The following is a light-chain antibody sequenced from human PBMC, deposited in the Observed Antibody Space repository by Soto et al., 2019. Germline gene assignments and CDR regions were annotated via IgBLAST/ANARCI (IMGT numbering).Light chain of an antibody. CDR3: SSFAGGTYV. J-gene: IGLJ1*01. V-gene: IGLV2-8*01. CDR2: DVT. Sequence: QSALTQPPSASGSPGQSVTISCTGTSTDIGAYNYVSWYQHHPGKAPKLMIFDVTKRPAGVPDRFSGSKSGNTASLTVSGLQADDEAAYYCSSFAGGTYVFGTGTKVTVL. CDR1: STDIGAYNY.